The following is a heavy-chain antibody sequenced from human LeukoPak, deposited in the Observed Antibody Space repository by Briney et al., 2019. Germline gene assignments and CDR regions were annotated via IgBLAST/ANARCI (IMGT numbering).Heavy chain of an antibody. V-gene: IGHV4-39*06. CDR3: ARGSSSWYTDY. CDR2: LYYSGST. J-gene: IGHJ4*02. CDR1: GGSISISSYY. Sequence: SETLSLTCTVSGGSISISSYYWGWIRQPPGKGLEWIGSLYYSGSTYYNPSLKSRVTISVDTSKNQFPLKLSSVTAADTAVYYCARGSSSWYTDYWGQGTLVTVSS. D-gene: IGHD6-13*01.